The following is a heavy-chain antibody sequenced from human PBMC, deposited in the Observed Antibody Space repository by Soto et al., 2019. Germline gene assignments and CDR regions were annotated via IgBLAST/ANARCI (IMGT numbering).Heavy chain of an antibody. Sequence: EMQLVESGGGLVQPGGSLRLSCAASGFTFSSYEMNWVRQAPGKGLEWVSYISSSGSTIYYADSVKGRFTISRDNAKNSLYRQMNSLRAEDTAVYYCARDEYYSSQFFDYWGQGTLVTVSS. CDR2: ISSSGSTI. J-gene: IGHJ4*02. CDR3: ARDEYYSSQFFDY. D-gene: IGHD6-13*01. CDR1: GFTFSSYE. V-gene: IGHV3-48*03.